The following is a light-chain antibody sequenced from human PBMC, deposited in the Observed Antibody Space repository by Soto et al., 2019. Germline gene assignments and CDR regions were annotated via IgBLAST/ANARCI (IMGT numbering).Light chain of an antibody. V-gene: IGLV1-44*01. CDR2: SNN. CDR1: SSNIGSNT. J-gene: IGLJ7*01. Sequence: QSVLTQPTSASGTPGQRVTISCSGSSSNIGSNTVNWYQQLPGTAPKLLIYSNNQRPSGVPDRFSGSKSGTSASLAISGLQSEDEADYYCAAWDASLNAHAVFGGGTQLTVL. CDR3: AAWDASLNAHAV.